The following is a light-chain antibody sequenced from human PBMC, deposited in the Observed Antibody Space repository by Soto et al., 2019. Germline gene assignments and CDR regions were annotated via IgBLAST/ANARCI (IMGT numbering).Light chain of an antibody. CDR1: SSNIGAGYD. V-gene: IGLV1-40*01. CDR2: GNS. J-gene: IGLJ3*02. CDR3: QSDDSSWV. Sequence: QSVLTQPPSVSGAPGQRVTISCTGSSSNIGAGYDVHWYQQVPGTAPKLLIYGNSNRPSGVPDRFSGSKSGTSASLAITGLQAEDEADYYCQSDDSSWVFGGGTKLTVL.